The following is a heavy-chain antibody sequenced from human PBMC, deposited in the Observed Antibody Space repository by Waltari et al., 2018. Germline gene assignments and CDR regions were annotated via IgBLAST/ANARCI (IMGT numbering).Heavy chain of an antibody. V-gene: IGHV4-39*01. D-gene: IGHD5-12*01. Sequence: VWAPQPPGRAPNCIGTMSSNGATYRSPSLKNRLTISRDTSRNQLSLILGSVTAADTAVYYCATYIGASLGTAAFDVWGQGTMVSVSS. J-gene: IGHJ3*01. CDR2: MSSNGAT. CDR3: ATYIGASLGTAAFDV.